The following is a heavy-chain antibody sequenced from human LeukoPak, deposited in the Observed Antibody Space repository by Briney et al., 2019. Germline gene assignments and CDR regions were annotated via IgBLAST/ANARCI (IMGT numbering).Heavy chain of an antibody. CDR1: GGSIGSGSYY. Sequence: SETLSLTCTVSGGSIGSGSYYWGWIRQPPGKGLEWIGSIYYSGYTYYNPSLKSRVTISVDTSKNQFSLKLSSVTAADTAVYYCAREMGNSYYYYYMDVWGKGTTVTASS. D-gene: IGHD4-23*01. V-gene: IGHV4-39*07. CDR3: AREMGNSYYYYYMDV. CDR2: IYYSGYT. J-gene: IGHJ6*03.